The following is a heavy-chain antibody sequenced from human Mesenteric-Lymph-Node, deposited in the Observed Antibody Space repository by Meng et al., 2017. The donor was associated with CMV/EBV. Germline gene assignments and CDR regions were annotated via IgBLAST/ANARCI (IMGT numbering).Heavy chain of an antibody. CDR1: GFTFSSYA. Sequence: GESLKISCAASGFTFSSYAMTWVRQAPGKGLEWVSTIYGGASRSYYADSVKGRFTISRDNAKNSLYLQMNSLRAEDTAVYYCARDMEVFGVVEYFYGLDVWGQGTTVTVSS. CDR3: ARDMEVFGVVEYFYGLDV. CDR2: IYGGASRS. J-gene: IGHJ6*02. D-gene: IGHD3-3*01. V-gene: IGHV3-23*03.